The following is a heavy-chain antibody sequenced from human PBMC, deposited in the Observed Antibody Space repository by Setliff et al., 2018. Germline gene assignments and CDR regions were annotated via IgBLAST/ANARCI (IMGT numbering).Heavy chain of an antibody. J-gene: IGHJ6*03. CDR3: ARSPPNRGVGEGHHMDV. D-gene: IGHD1-26*01. CDR1: GYNFITFG. V-gene: IGHV1-18*01. CDR2: ISPYNGDT. Sequence: ASVKVSCKTSGYNFITFGISWVRQAPGQGLEWMGWISPYNGDTKYAEKLQDRVTMTTDTSTSAAYVEVRSLRSDDTALYYCARSPPNRGVGEGHHMDVWGKGTTVTVSS.